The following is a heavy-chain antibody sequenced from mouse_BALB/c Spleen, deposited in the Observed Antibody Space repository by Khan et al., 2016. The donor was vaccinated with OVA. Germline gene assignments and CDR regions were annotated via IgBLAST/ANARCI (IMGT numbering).Heavy chain of an antibody. V-gene: IGHV1-77*01. CDR1: AYTFTDYN. CDR2: IYPGSNNT. Sequence: QVQLKQSGAELARPGASVKLSCKASAYTFTDYNINWVKQRTGQGLEWIGEIYPGSNNTYYNEKFKGKATLTADKSSSTAYMQLSSLTSEDSAVYFCATLYGNPFAYWGQGTLVSVSA. CDR3: ATLYGNPFAY. J-gene: IGHJ3*01. D-gene: IGHD2-1*01.